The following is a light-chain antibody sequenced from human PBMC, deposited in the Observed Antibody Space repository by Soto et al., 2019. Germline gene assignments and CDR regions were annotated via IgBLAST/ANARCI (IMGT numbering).Light chain of an antibody. CDR2: DAS. CDR3: QQYNVYYT. CDR1: QDISNY. J-gene: IGKJ2*01. V-gene: IGKV1-33*01. Sequence: DIQMTQSPSSLSASVGDRVTITCQASQDISNYLNWYQQKLGKAPKLLIYDASNLETGVPSRFSGSGSGTEFTLTISSLQPEDFATYYCQQYNVYYTFGQGTKVDI.